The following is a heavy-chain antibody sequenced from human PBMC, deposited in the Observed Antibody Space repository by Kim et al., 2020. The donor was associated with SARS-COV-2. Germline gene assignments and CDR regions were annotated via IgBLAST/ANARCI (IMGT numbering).Heavy chain of an antibody. D-gene: IGHD1-26*01. J-gene: IGHJ1*01. CDR3: ARSSGSQQSAEYFQH. V-gene: IGHV4-39*01. CDR2: IYYSGRT. CDR1: GGSISSSSYY. Sequence: SETLSLTCTVSGGSISSSSYYWGWIRQPPGKGLEWIGSIYYSGRTYYNPSLKSRVTISVDTSKNQFSLKLSSVTAADTAVYYCARSSGSQQSAEYFQHWGQGTLVTVSS.